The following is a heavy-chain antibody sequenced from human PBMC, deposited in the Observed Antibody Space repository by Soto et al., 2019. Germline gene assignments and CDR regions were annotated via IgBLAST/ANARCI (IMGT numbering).Heavy chain of an antibody. V-gene: IGHV4-4*02. CDR3: ARVSGSDYYGMDV. CDR2: IYHSGST. D-gene: IGHD1-26*01. CDR1: GGSISSSNW. Sequence: QVQLQESGPGLVKPSGTLSLTCAVSGGSISSSNWWSWVRQPPGKGLEWIGEIYHSGSTNYNPSPTCRATXSXDXXKNQFSRKLSSVTAADTAVYYCARVSGSDYYGMDVWGQGTTVTVSS. J-gene: IGHJ6*02.